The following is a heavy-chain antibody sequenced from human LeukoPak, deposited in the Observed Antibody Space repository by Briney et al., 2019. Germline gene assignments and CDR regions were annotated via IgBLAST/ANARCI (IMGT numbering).Heavy chain of an antibody. J-gene: IGHJ4*02. CDR3: ATIRMCSGGSCFPFDY. CDR1: GYSFTGYY. V-gene: IGHV1-2*02. Sequence: GASVKVSCKASGYSFTGYYIHWVRQAPGQGLEWMGWINPNSGGTNYAQKFQGRVTMTRDTSISTAYMELSRLRSDDTAVYYCATIRMCSGGSCFPFDYWGQGTLVTVSS. D-gene: IGHD2-15*01. CDR2: INPNSGGT.